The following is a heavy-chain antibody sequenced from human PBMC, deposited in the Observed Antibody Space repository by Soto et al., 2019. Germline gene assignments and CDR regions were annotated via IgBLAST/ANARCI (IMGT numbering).Heavy chain of an antibody. Sequence: SVKVSCKASGGTFSSYAISWVRQAPGQGLEWMGGIIPIFGTANYAQKFQGRVTITADESTSTAYMELSSLRSDDTAVYYCARDCSSTSCYAHYYYGMDVWGQGTTVTVSS. CDR2: IIPIFGTA. J-gene: IGHJ6*02. D-gene: IGHD2-2*01. CDR1: GGTFSSYA. CDR3: ARDCSSTSCYAHYYYGMDV. V-gene: IGHV1-69*13.